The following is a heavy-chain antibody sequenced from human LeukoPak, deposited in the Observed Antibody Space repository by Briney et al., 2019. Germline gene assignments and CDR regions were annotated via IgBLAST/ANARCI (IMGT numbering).Heavy chain of an antibody. J-gene: IGHJ5*02. Sequence: SETLSLTCTVSGGSISSYYWSWIRQPPGKGVEWIGYIYYSGSTNYNPSLKSRVTISVDTSKNQFSLKLSSVTAEDTAVYYCARDNSVRDEAWWFNPWGQGTLVTVSS. D-gene: IGHD5-24*01. CDR3: ARDNSVRDEAWWFNP. V-gene: IGHV4-59*01. CDR1: GGSISSYY. CDR2: IYYSGST.